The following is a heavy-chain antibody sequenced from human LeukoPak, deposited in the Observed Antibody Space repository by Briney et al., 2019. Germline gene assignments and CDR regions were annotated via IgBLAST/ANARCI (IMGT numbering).Heavy chain of an antibody. V-gene: IGHV1-46*01. J-gene: IGHJ4*02. Sequence: ASVKVSCKASGYTFTSYYMHWVRQAPGQGLEWMAIINPSGDSTSYAQKFQGRVTMTRDTSTSTVYMELSSLRSEDTAVYYCAKTYCSSTSCYPFYYFDYWGQGTLVTVSS. CDR1: GYTFTSYY. D-gene: IGHD2-2*01. CDR3: AKTYCSSTSCYPFYYFDY. CDR2: INPSGDST.